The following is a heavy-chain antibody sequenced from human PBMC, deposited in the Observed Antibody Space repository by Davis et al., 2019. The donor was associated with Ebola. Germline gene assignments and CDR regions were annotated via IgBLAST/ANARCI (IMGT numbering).Heavy chain of an antibody. CDR2: ISGSGGST. CDR1: GFTFSSYA. CDR3: AKVGYYDFWSGSPLFDY. D-gene: IGHD3-3*01. V-gene: IGHV3-23*01. J-gene: IGHJ4*02. Sequence: GESLKISCAASGFTFSSYAMSWVRQAPGKGLEWVSAISGSGGSTYYADSVKGRFTISRDNSKNTLYLQMNSLRAEDTAVYYCAKVGYYDFWSGSPLFDYWGQGTLVTVSS.